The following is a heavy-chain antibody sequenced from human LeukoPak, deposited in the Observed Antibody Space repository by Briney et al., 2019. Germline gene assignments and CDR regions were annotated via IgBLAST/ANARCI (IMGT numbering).Heavy chain of an antibody. CDR1: GFTFSPHN. V-gene: IGHV3-21*01. J-gene: IGHJ5*02. CDR2: ISRSGSDI. D-gene: IGHD3-22*01. Sequence: GGSLRLSCAASGFTFSPHNMTWVRQAPGKGLEWVSSISRSGSDIYYEDSVNGRFTISRDNAQNSLYLQMNSLRAEDTAVYYCAREARDYDSNGYYYWFDPWGQGTLVTVSS. CDR3: AREARDYDSNGYYYWFDP.